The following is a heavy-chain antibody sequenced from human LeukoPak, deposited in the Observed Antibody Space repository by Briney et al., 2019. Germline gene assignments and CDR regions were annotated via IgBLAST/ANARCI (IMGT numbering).Heavy chain of an antibody. CDR1: GFTFSSYG. Sequence: PGRSLRLSCAASGFTFSSYGMHWVRQAPGKGLEWVAVISYDGSNKYYVDSVKGRFTISRDNSKNTLYLQMNSLRAEDTAVYYCARDGVAGGWAYYFDYWGQGTLVTVSS. CDR2: ISYDGSNK. CDR3: ARDGVAGGWAYYFDY. V-gene: IGHV3-30*03. D-gene: IGHD6-19*01. J-gene: IGHJ4*02.